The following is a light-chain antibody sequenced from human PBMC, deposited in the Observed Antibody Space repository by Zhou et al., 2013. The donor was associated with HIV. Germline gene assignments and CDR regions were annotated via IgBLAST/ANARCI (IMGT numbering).Light chain of an antibody. CDR1: QSISSY. CDR3: QQSYTTPWT. V-gene: IGKV1-39*01. J-gene: IGKJ1*01. CDR2: GAS. Sequence: DIQMTQSPSSLSASVGDRVTITCRASQSISSYLNWYQQKPGKVPNLLIYGASSLQSGVPSRFSGSGSGTDFTLTISSLQPEDFATYYCQQSYTTPWTFGQGTKVEIK.